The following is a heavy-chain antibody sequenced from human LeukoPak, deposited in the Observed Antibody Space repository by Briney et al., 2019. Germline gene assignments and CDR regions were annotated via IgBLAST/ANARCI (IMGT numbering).Heavy chain of an antibody. CDR3: ARGSEDYDSSGYYYDLGDY. V-gene: IGHV3-30*04. D-gene: IGHD3-22*01. CDR2: ILYEGNHK. Sequence: PGRSLRLSCAASGFNFSNYAMHWVRQAPGKGLEWVAVILYEGNHKYYADSVKGRFTISRDNSKNKQYLQMNSLRAEDTAVYYCARGSEDYDSSGYYYDLGDYWGQGALVTVSS. J-gene: IGHJ4*02. CDR1: GFNFSNYA.